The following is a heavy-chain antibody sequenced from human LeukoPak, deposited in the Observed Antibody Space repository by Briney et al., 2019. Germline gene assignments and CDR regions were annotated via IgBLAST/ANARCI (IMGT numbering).Heavy chain of an antibody. V-gene: IGHV6-1*01. CDR3: ARDSGTTGEVKFDP. J-gene: IGHJ5*02. CDR1: GDSVSSNSAT. CDR2: TYYRSKWYN. D-gene: IGHD3-10*01. Sequence: SQTLSLTCAISGDSVSSNSATWNWIRQSPSRGLEWLGRTYYRSKWYNDCAVSVKSRITINPDTSKNQFSLQLSSVTAADTAVYYCARDSGTTGEVKFDPWGQGTLVTVSS.